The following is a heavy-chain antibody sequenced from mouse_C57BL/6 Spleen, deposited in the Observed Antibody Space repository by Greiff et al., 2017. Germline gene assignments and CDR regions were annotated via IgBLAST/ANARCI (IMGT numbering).Heavy chain of an antibody. CDR3: ARHGYGYFDV. CDR1: GYAFSSSW. CDR2: IYPGDGDT. D-gene: IGHD1-1*02. V-gene: IGHV1-82*01. Sequence: VQLQQSGPELVKPGASVKISCKASGYAFSSSWMNWVKQRPGKGLEWIGRIYPGDGDTNYNGKFKGKAILTADKSSSTAYMQLSSLTSEDSAVYFCARHGYGYFDVWGTGTTVTVSS. J-gene: IGHJ1*03.